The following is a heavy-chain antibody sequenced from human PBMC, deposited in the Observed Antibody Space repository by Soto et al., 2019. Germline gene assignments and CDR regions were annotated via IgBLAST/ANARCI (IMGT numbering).Heavy chain of an antibody. J-gene: IGHJ4*02. D-gene: IGHD6-25*01. CDR3: FGESGHPYYFDY. Sequence: GGSLRLSCTASGFTFGDYAMSWFRQAPGKGLEWVGFIRSKAYGGTTEYAASVKGRFTISRDDSKSIAYLQMNSLKTEDTAVYYCFGESGHPYYFDYWGQGTLVTVSS. V-gene: IGHV3-49*03. CDR2: IRSKAYGGTT. CDR1: GFTFGDYA.